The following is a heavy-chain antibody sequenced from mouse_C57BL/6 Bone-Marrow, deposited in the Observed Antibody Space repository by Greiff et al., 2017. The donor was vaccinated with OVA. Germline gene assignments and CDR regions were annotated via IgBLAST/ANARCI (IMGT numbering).Heavy chain of an antibody. J-gene: IGHJ1*03. CDR1: GFSLSTSGMG. V-gene: IGHV8-12*01. CDR2: IYWDDDK. D-gene: IGHD1-1*01. CDR3: ARRAYYYGSSSYWYFDV. Sequence: QVTLKESGPGILQSSQTLSLTCSFSGFSLSTSGMGVSWIRQPSGQGLEWLAHIYWDDDKRYNPSLKSRLTLSKDTSRNQVFLKITSVDTADTATYYCARRAYYYGSSSYWYFDVWGTGTTVTVSS.